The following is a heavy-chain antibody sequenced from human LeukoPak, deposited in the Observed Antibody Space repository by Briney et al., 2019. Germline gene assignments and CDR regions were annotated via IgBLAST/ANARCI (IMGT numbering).Heavy chain of an antibody. CDR3: APDPSGFNWFDP. V-gene: IGHV1-69*13. CDR1: GGTFSSYA. CDR2: IIPIFGTA. Sequence: ASVKVSCKASGGTFSSYAISWVRQAPGQGLEWMGGIIPIFGTANYAQKFQGRVTITADESTSSAYMELSSLRSEDTAVHYCAPDPSGFNWFDPWGQGTLVTVSS. J-gene: IGHJ5*02. D-gene: IGHD6-19*01.